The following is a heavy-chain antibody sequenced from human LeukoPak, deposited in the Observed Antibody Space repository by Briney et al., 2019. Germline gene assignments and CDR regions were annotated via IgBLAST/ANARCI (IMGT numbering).Heavy chain of an antibody. CDR2: ISKDGSNK. D-gene: IGHD6-13*01. CDR3: ARDGGWGAAVMFSINYYYYGMDV. V-gene: IGHV3-30*03. Sequence: GGSLRLSCAASGFTFSSYSMNWVRQAPGKGLEWAAVISKDGSNKDYADSVKGRFTISRDNSKNTVYLQMNSLRTEDTAVFYCARDGGWGAAVMFSINYYYYGMDVWGQGTTVTVSS. J-gene: IGHJ6*02. CDR1: GFTFSSYS.